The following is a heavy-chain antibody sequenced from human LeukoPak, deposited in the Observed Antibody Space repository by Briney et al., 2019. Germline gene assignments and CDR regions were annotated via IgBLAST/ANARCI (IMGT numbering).Heavy chain of an antibody. CDR3: ATRGIAAAGTSGDAFDI. D-gene: IGHD6-13*01. CDR1: GYTLTELS. J-gene: IGHJ3*02. Sequence: ASVKVSCKVSGYTLTELSMHWVRQAPGKGLEWMGGFDPEDGETIYAQKFQGRVTMTEDTSTDTAYMELSSLRSEDTAVYYCATRGIAAAGTSGDAFDIWGQGTMVTVSS. CDR2: FDPEDGET. V-gene: IGHV1-24*01.